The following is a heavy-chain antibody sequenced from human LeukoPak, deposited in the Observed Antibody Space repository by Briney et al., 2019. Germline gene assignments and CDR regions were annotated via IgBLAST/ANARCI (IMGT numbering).Heavy chain of an antibody. Sequence: SETLSLTCAVSGGSISVSNCWSWVRQPPGKGLEWIGEIYHSGGTNYNPSLKSRVTISIAKSKNQFSLKLSSVTAADTAVYYCARLQRVTMNAFDIWGQGTMVTVS. CDR1: GGSISVSNC. J-gene: IGHJ3*02. V-gene: IGHV4-4*02. CDR2: IYHSGGT. CDR3: ARLQRVTMNAFDI. D-gene: IGHD3-22*01.